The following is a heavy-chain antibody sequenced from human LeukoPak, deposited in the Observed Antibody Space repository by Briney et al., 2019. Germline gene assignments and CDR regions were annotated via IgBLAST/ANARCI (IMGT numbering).Heavy chain of an antibody. Sequence: GESLKISCKGSGYSFTSYWIGWVRQMPGKGLEWMGIIYPGDSDTRYSPSFQGQVTISADKSISTAYLQWSSLKASGTAMYYCAREVYTYCGGDCYSGYYYYYMDVWGKGTTVTVSS. D-gene: IGHD2-21*01. CDR3: AREVYTYCGGDCYSGYYYYYMDV. V-gene: IGHV5-51*01. CDR1: GYSFTSYW. CDR2: IYPGDSDT. J-gene: IGHJ6*03.